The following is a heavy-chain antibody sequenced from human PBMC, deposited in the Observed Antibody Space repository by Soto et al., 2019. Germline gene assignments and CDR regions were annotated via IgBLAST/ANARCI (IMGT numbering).Heavy chain of an antibody. CDR3: ASWEVYYDFWSGPPHDY. CDR2: IYSGGSK. J-gene: IGHJ4*02. D-gene: IGHD3-3*01. CDR1: GFTVSSNY. V-gene: IGHV3-53*05. Sequence: PGGSLRLSCAASGFTVSSNYMSWVRQAPGKGLEWVSVIYSGGSKYYADSVTGRFTISRDNSKNTLYLQMNSLRAEDTAVYYCASWEVYYDFWSGPPHDYWGQGTLVTVSS.